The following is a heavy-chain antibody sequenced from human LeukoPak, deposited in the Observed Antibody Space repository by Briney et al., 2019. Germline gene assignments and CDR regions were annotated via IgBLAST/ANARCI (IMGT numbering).Heavy chain of an antibody. CDR3: VTGKTLSRSGRHYNWFDP. Sequence: GASVKVSCKTSGYTFRNYGITWVRQIPGQGLEWMGWISPYNGNTNYAQKLQGRVTMTEDTSTDTAYMELSSLRSEDTAVYYCVTGKTLSRSGRHYNWFDPWGQGTLVTVSS. CDR1: GYTFRNYG. CDR2: ISPYNGNT. V-gene: IGHV1-18*01. D-gene: IGHD3-10*01. J-gene: IGHJ5*02.